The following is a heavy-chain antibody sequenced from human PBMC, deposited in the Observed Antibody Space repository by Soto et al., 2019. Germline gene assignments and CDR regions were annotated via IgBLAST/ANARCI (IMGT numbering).Heavy chain of an antibody. CDR2: ISGYNGDT. CDR1: GYTFSRYG. D-gene: IGHD2-8*01. Sequence: QGQLVQSGGEVKKSGASVKVSCKASGYTFSRYGISWVRQAPGQGLEWMGWISGYNGDTNYAQKFQGRVIMTIDTSTTTAYMDLRSLTSDDTAVYYCAKNGQPPYYYYGLDVWGQGTKVTVSS. CDR3: AKNGQPPYYYYGLDV. J-gene: IGHJ6*02. V-gene: IGHV1-18*01.